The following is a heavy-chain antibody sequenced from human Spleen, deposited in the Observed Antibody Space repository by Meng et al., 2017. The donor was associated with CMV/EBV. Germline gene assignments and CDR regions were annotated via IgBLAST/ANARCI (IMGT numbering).Heavy chain of an antibody. CDR2: INQSGST. Sequence: GSLRLSCAASGFTFNTYTINWVRQPPGKGLEWIGEINQSGSTNYKPSLKSRDTISVDTSKSHFSLTLATLTAADTATYYCDKAVAGYCNDAGGYRNWWFDPWGQGTLVTVSS. V-gene: IGHV4-34*08. CDR3: DKAVAGYCNDAGGYRNWWFDP. CDR1: GFTFNTYT. J-gene: IGHJ5*02. D-gene: IGHD2-15*01.